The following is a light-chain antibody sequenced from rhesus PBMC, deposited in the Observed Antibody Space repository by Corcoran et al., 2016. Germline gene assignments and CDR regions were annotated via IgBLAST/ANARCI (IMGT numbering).Light chain of an antibody. Sequence: QSAPTQPPSVSGSPGQSVTISCTGSSSDVGGYNYVSWYQQYPGKAPKLMIYEVSKRPSGVSDRFSGSKSGNTASLTISGLQAEDEAEYYCSSYASSSTFFGAGTRLTVL. CDR2: EVS. CDR1: SSDVGGYNY. V-gene: IGLV2-13*02. J-gene: IGLJ1*01. CDR3: SSYASSSTF.